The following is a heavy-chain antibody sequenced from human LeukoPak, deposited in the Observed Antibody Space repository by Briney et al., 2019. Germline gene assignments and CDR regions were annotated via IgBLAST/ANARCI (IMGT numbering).Heavy chain of an antibody. J-gene: IGHJ4*02. CDR3: ARDWSIAARPRFDY. Sequence: GGSLRLSCAASGFTFSSYSMNWVRQAPGKGLEWVSSISSSSSYIYYADSVKGRFTISRDNAKNSLYLQMNSLRAEDTAVYYCARDWSIAARPRFDYWGQGTLVTVSS. CDR1: GFTFSSYS. CDR2: ISSSSSYI. D-gene: IGHD6-6*01. V-gene: IGHV3-21*01.